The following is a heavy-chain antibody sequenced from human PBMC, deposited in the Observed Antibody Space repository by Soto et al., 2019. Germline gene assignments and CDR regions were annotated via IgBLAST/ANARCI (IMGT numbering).Heavy chain of an antibody. Sequence: GGSLRLSCAGSGFTFSSYAMSWVRQAPGKGLEWVSGISGSADGTYYADSVKGRFTISRDNSKSTLHLHMNSLGAEDTAVYYCVKEGISQIMDFDSGGQGTLDTVSS. CDR1: GFTFSSYA. V-gene: IGHV3-23*01. J-gene: IGHJ4*02. D-gene: IGHD2-8*01. CDR2: ISGSADGT. CDR3: VKEGISQIMDFDS.